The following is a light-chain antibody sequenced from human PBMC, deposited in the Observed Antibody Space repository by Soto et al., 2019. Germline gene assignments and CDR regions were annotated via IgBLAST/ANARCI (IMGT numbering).Light chain of an antibody. CDR3: SSYPSSSLYV. V-gene: IGLV2-14*01. J-gene: IGLJ1*01. Sequence: QSVLTQPASVSGSPGQSITISCTGTSSDVGGYNYVSWYQQHPGKAPKLVIYEVTDRPSGVSDRFSGSKSGNTASLTISGLQPEDEADYYCSSYPSSSLYVFGTGTKVTVL. CDR2: EVT. CDR1: SSDVGGYNY.